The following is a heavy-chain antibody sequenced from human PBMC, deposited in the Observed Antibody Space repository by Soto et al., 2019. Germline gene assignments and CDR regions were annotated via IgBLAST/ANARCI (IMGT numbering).Heavy chain of an antibody. V-gene: IGHV1-18*04. J-gene: IGHJ4*02. D-gene: IGHD6-6*01. Sequence: ASVKVSCKASGYTFSGYAIHWVRQAPGQRLEWMGWVNAGNGNTTYSQKFQGRVTMTRDTSTSPPSMELRSLRSDDTAGYYCANPPNNSSSAGYYSDYGGRGTL. CDR1: GYTFSGYA. CDR2: VNAGNGNT. CDR3: ANPPNNSSSAGYYSDY.